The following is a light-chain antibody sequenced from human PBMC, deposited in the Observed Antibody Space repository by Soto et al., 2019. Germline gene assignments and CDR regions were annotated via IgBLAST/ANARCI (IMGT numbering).Light chain of an antibody. J-gene: IGLJ1*01. V-gene: IGLV2-11*01. CDR1: SSDVCGYNY. CDR3: CSCAGSIYV. Sequence: QSALTQPGSVSGSHGLSVTISGSGTSSDVCGYNYVSWYQQHPGLARKLMIYAVSERPSGVPDRFSGSKSGNTASLAISGLQAEDEADYYCCSCAGSIYVCGTGTKLTVL. CDR2: AVS.